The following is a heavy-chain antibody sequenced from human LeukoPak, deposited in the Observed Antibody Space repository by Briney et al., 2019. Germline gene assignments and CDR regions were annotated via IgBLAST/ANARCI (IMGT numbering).Heavy chain of an antibody. CDR1: GGSFSGYY. J-gene: IGHJ6*03. CDR3: ARVRPNYYYYMDV. Sequence: PSETLSLTCAVYGGSFSGYYWSWIRQPPGKGLEWIGEINHSGSTNCNPSLKSRVTISVDTSKNQFSLKLSSVTAADTAVYYCARVRPNYYYYMDVWGKGTTVTVSS. CDR2: INHSGST. V-gene: IGHV4-34*01.